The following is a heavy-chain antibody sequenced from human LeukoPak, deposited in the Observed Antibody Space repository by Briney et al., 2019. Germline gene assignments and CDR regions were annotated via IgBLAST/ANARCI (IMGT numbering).Heavy chain of an antibody. V-gene: IGHV3-74*01. Sequence: GGSLRLSCAASGFTFSNYWMHWVRQAPGKGLVWVSRINSDGINTSYADSVKGRFTISRDNAKNTLNLQMNSLRPEDTAVYYCARHPGDFTGIVNYYYMDVWGKGTTVTVSS. J-gene: IGHJ6*03. CDR1: GFTFSNYW. CDR3: ARHPGDFTGIVNYYYMDV. D-gene: IGHD1-26*01. CDR2: INSDGINT.